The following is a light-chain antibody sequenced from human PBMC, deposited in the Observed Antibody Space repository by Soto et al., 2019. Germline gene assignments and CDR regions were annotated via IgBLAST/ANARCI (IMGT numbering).Light chain of an antibody. J-gene: IGKJ4*01. CDR1: QSVSSY. CDR3: QQRSNWLT. Sequence: EIVLTQSPATLSLSPGERATLSCRAGQSVSSYLACYQQKPGQAPRLLIYDASNRATGIPARFSGSGSGTDFTLTISSLEPEDFTVYYRQQRSNWLTFGGGTKVEIQ. CDR2: DAS. V-gene: IGKV3-11*01.